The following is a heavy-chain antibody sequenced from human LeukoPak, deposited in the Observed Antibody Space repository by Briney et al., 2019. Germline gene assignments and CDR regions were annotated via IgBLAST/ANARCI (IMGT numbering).Heavy chain of an antibody. D-gene: IGHD3-22*01. Sequence: GGSLRLSCAASGFTFSAYAMAWVRQAPGKGLEWVSTISGSGGTTYSADSVKGRLTISRDNSKNILYLQVNSLRAGDTAVYYCAKDYYYDSSGYYYGDAFDIWGQGTVVTVSS. CDR3: AKDYYYDSSGYYYGDAFDI. J-gene: IGHJ3*02. CDR2: ISGSGGTT. V-gene: IGHV3-23*01. CDR1: GFTFSAYA.